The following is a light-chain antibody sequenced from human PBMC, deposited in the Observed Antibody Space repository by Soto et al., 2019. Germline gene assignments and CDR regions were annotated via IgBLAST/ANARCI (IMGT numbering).Light chain of an antibody. CDR2: DAS. Sequence: DVQMTQSPSSLSASVGERVTITCQASDDIRNYLNWYQQKPGKAPKLLIDDASNLQTGVPSRFSGSGSGTDFTFTISSLQAEDVGTYYCQQYDTLPFTFGGGTKVEIK. J-gene: IGKJ4*01. CDR3: QQYDTLPFT. CDR1: DDIRNY. V-gene: IGKV1-33*01.